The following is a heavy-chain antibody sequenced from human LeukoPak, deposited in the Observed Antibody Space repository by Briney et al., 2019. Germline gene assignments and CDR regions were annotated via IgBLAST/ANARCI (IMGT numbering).Heavy chain of an antibody. CDR3: ASQDGDYSFDY. D-gene: IGHD4-17*01. Sequence: SQTLSLTCTVSGGSISSYYWSWIRQPPGKGLEWIGSIYYSGSTYYNPSLKSRVTISVDTSKNQFSLKLSSVTAADTAVYYCASQDGDYSFDYWGQGTLVTVSS. CDR1: GGSISSYY. V-gene: IGHV4-59*05. CDR2: IYYSGST. J-gene: IGHJ4*02.